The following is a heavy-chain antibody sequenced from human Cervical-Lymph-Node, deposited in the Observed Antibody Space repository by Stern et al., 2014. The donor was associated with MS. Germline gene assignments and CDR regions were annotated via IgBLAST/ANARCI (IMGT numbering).Heavy chain of an antibody. CDR3: ARDCRLRRKGAPDAFDI. J-gene: IGHJ3*02. V-gene: IGHV4-59*12. Sequence: QVQLQESGPGLVKPSETLSLTCTVSGGSITNYYWSWIRQPPGKGLEWIGYIYYSGSTNYNPSLKSRVTISVDTSKNHFPLKLRSVTAADTAVYYCARDCRLRRKGAPDAFDIWGQGTMVTVSS. CDR1: GGSITNYY. CDR2: IYYSGST. D-gene: IGHD4-17*01.